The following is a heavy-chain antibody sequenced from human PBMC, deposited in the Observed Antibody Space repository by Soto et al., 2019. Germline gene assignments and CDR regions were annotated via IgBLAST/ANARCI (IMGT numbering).Heavy chain of an antibody. CDR1: GGTFSSYT. D-gene: IGHD3-22*01. Sequence: QVQLVPSGAEVKNPGSSVKVSCKASGGTFSSYTISWVRQAPGQGLEWMGRIIPILGIANYAQKFQGRVTITADKSTSTAYMELSSLRSEDTAVYYCARVWRHYDSSDGGDYWGQGTLVTVSS. CDR3: ARVWRHYDSSDGGDY. CDR2: IIPILGIA. J-gene: IGHJ4*02. V-gene: IGHV1-69*02.